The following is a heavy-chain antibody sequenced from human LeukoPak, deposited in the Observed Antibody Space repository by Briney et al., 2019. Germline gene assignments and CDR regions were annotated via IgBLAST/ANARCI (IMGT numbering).Heavy chain of an antibody. CDR2: ISAYNTNT. D-gene: IGHD1-26*01. V-gene: IGHV1-18*01. CDR3: ARGRVGAPDVFDI. Sequence: ASVKVSCKASGYTFISDGISWVRQAPGQGLEWMGWISAYNTNTNYAQRFQGRVTMTADTPTSTAYMELRSLTSDDTAVYYCARGRVGAPDVFDIWGQGTMVTVSS. J-gene: IGHJ3*02. CDR1: GYTFISDG.